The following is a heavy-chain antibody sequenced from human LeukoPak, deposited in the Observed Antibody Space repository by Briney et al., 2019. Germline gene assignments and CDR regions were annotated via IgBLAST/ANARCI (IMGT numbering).Heavy chain of an antibody. V-gene: IGHV3-7*04. Sequence: AGGSLRLSCAASGFTFSSYWMSWVRQAPGKGLEWVANIKQDGSEKYYVDSVKGRFTISRDNAKNSLYLQMNSLRAEDTAVYYCAKDHGVAVTGMYYWGQGTLVTVSS. CDR1: GFTFSSYW. CDR3: AKDHGVAVTGMYY. D-gene: IGHD6-19*01. J-gene: IGHJ4*02. CDR2: IKQDGSEK.